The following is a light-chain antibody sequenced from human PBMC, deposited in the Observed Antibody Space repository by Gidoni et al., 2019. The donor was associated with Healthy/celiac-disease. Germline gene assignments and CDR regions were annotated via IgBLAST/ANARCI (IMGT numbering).Light chain of an antibody. CDR1: SSNIGNNY. J-gene: IGLJ2*01. Sequence: HSVLTQPPSASPAPGQKVPISCSGSSSNIGNNYVSWYLQLPGTSPKLLLYYNNNRPSWIPDRFSGAKSGTSATLVITGLQTGDDADYYCGTWDSSLSAGVVFGGGTKLTVL. CDR3: GTWDSSLSAGVV. V-gene: IGLV1-51*02. CDR2: YNN.